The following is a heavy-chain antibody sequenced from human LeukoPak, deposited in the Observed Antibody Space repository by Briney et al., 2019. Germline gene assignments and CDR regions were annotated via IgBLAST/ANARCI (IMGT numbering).Heavy chain of an antibody. CDR3: AKDPGVVPAHYFDY. V-gene: IGHV3-23*01. CDR1: GFTFSSYA. D-gene: IGHD2-2*01. CDR2: TGSTGVST. Sequence: GGSLRLSCAASGFTFSSYAMNWVRQAPGKGLEWVSATGSTGVSTFYADSVKGRFTVSRDNSKNTLSLQMNSLRAEDTAVYYCAKDPGVVPAHYFDYWGQGILVSVSS. J-gene: IGHJ4*02.